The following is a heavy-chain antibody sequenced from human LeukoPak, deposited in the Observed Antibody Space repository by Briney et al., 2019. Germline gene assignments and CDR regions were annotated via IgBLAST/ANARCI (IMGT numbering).Heavy chain of an antibody. J-gene: IGHJ4*02. CDR3: ATVRYSSSWYLNY. V-gene: IGHV1-24*01. D-gene: IGHD6-13*01. Sequence: GASVKVSCKVSGYTLTELSMHWVRQAPGKGLGWMGGFAPEDGETIYAQKFQGRVTMTEDKSTDTAYMELSSLRPEDTAVYYCATVRYSSSWYLNYWGEGTLVTVSS. CDR2: FAPEDGET. CDR1: GYTLTELS.